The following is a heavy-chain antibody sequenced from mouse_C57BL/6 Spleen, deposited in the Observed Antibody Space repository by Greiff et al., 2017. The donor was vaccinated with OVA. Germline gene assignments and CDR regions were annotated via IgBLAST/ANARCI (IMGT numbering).Heavy chain of an antibody. CDR3: ERSYYGSSHGYFDV. D-gene: IGHD1-1*01. Sequence: EVKLMESGGGLVKPGGSLKLSCAASGFTFSDYGMHWVRQAPEKGLEWVAYISSGSSTIYYADTVKGRFTISRDNAKNTLFLQMTSLRSEDTAMYYCERSYYGSSHGYFDVWGTGTTVTVSS. CDR1: GFTFSDYG. V-gene: IGHV5-17*01. J-gene: IGHJ1*03. CDR2: ISSGSSTI.